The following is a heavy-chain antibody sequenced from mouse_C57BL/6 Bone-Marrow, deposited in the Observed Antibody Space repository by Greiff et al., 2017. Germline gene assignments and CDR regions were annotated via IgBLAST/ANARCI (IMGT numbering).Heavy chain of an antibody. CDR1: GFTFSSYG. V-gene: IGHV5-6*01. J-gene: IGHJ4*01. CDR2: ISSGGSYT. Sequence: EVKLVESGGDLVKPGGSLKLSCAASGFTFSSYGMSWVRQTPDKRLEWVATISSGGSYTYYPDSVKGRFTISRDNAKNTLYLQMSSLKSEDTAMYYCARWGYYVGYAMDYWGQGTSVTVSS. D-gene: IGHD2-3*01. CDR3: ARWGYYVGYAMDY.